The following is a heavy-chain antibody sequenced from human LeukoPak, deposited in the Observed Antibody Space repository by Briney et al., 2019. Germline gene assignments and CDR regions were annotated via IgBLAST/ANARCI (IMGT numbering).Heavy chain of an antibody. Sequence: SQTLSLTCTVSGGSISSASYYWSWIRQPAGKGLEWIGRIYISGSTNYKSSLKSRVTISVDTSKNQFSLKLSSVTAADTAVYYCARGQNVLRFLESYYMDVWGKGTTVTVSS. V-gene: IGHV4-61*02. CDR3: ARGQNVLRFLESYYMDV. CDR1: GGSISSASYY. CDR2: IYISGST. D-gene: IGHD3-3*01. J-gene: IGHJ6*03.